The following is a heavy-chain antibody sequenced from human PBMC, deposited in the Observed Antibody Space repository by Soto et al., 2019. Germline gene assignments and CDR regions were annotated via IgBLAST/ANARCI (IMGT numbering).Heavy chain of an antibody. V-gene: IGHV3-49*03. J-gene: IGHJ6*02. D-gene: IGHD4-4*01. CDR1: GFTFGGYA. CDR3: TRGRRSNSNKSLHYYGMDV. CDR2: IRSKAYGGTT. Sequence: GGSLRLSCTASGFTFGGYAMSWFRQAPGKGLEWVGFIRSKAYGGTTEYAASVKGRFTISRDDSKSIAYLQMNSLKTEDTAVYYCTRGRRSNSNKSLHYYGMDVWGQGTTVTVS.